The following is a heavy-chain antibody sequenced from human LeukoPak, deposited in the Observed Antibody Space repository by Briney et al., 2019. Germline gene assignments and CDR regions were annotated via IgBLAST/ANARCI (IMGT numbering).Heavy chain of an antibody. CDR1: GYIFANYW. J-gene: IGHJ4*02. V-gene: IGHV5-51*01. CDR3: ARLGQYGDYSLDY. CDR2: IYPDDSDI. Sequence: GESLKISCKGSGYIFANYWIGWVRQMPGKGLEWMGIIYPDDSDIRYSPSLQGQVTISADKSLSSAYLQWSSLKASDTAMYCCARLGQYGDYSLDYWGQGTLVTVSS. D-gene: IGHD4-17*01.